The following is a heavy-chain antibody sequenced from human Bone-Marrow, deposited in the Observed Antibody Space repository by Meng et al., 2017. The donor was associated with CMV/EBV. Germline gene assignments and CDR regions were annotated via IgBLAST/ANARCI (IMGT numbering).Heavy chain of an antibody. CDR3: AREEQYSSSFLDY. D-gene: IGHD6-6*01. CDR2: IYYSGST. V-gene: IGHV4-39*07. CDR1: GGSISSSSYY. J-gene: IGHJ4*02. Sequence: GSLRLSCTVSGGSISSSSYYWGWIRQPPGKGLEWIGSIYYSGSTYYNPSLKSRVTISVDTSKNQFSLKLSPVTAADTAVYYCAREEQYSSSFLDYWGQGTLVTVSS.